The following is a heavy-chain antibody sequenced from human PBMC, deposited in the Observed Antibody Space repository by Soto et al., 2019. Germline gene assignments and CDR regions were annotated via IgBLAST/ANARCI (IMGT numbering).Heavy chain of an antibody. CDR3: ARGGIVLMVYAVYFDY. V-gene: IGHV4-31*03. CDR2: IYYSGST. CDR1: GGSISSGGYY. Sequence: QVQLQESGPGLVKPSQTLSLTCTVSGGSISSGGYYWSWIRQHPGKGLEWIGYIYYSGSTYYNQSLKSRVTISVDTSKNQFSLKLSSVTAADTAVYYCARGGIVLMVYAVYFDYWGQGTLVTVSS. D-gene: IGHD2-8*01. J-gene: IGHJ4*02.